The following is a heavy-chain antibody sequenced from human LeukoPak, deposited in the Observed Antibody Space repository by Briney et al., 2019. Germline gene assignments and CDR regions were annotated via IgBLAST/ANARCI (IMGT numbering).Heavy chain of an antibody. CDR2: IYYSGST. CDR1: GGSISSYY. J-gene: IGHJ5*02. Sequence: PSETLSLTCTVSGGSISSYYWSWIRQPPGKGLEWIGYIYYSGSTNYNPSLKSRVTISVDTSKNQFSLKLSSVTAADTAVYYCARHPYCSSTSCSKNWFDPWGQGTLVTVSS. D-gene: IGHD2-2*01. CDR3: ARHPYCSSTSCSKNWFDP. V-gene: IGHV4-59*01.